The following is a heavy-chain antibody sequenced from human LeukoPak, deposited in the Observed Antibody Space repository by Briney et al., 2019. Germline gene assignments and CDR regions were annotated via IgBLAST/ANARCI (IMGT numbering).Heavy chain of an antibody. CDR2: ISGSGGRT. CDR1: GFTFSSYA. D-gene: IGHD3-22*01. J-gene: IGHJ4*02. CDR3: AKEREYYDSSGYSGFDY. Sequence: GGSLRLSCAASGFTFSSYAMNWVRQAPGKGLEWVSSISGSGGRTYYADSVKGRFTISRDNSKNTLFLQMNSQRAEDTAAYYCAKEREYYDSSGYSGFDYWGQGTLVTVSS. V-gene: IGHV3-23*01.